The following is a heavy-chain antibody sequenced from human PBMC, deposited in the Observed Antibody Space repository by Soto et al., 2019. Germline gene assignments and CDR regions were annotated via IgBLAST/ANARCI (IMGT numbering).Heavy chain of an antibody. CDR2: INHSGST. Sequence: SETLSLTCAVYGGSFSGYYWSWIRQPPGKGLEWIGEINHSGSTNYNPSLKSRVTISVDTSKNQFSLKLSSVTAADTAVYYCARGRFGYYGSGSYVYWGQGTLVTVSS. CDR3: ARGRFGYYGSGSYVY. J-gene: IGHJ4*02. V-gene: IGHV4-34*01. D-gene: IGHD3-10*01. CDR1: GGSFSGYY.